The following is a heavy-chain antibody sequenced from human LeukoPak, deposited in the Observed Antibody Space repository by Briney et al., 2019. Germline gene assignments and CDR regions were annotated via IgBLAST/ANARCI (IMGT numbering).Heavy chain of an antibody. Sequence: PEGSLRLSCAASGFNFSSYGMHWVRQAPGKGLEWVAVIWYDGSNKYYADSVKGRFTISRDNSKNTLYLQMNSLRAEDTAVYYCARDVPAYYYDSSGYTDAFDIWGQGTMVTVSS. D-gene: IGHD3-22*01. CDR1: GFNFSSYG. CDR3: ARDVPAYYYDSSGYTDAFDI. V-gene: IGHV3-33*01. J-gene: IGHJ3*02. CDR2: IWYDGSNK.